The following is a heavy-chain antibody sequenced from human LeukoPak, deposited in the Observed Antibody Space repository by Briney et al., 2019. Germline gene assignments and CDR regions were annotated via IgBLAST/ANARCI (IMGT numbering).Heavy chain of an antibody. J-gene: IGHJ5*02. D-gene: IGHD3-10*01. V-gene: IGHV4-61*02. CDR1: GGSISSGSYY. CDR3: ARGFPYYGGA. CDR2: IYTSGST. Sequence: SQTLSLTCTVSGGSISSGSYYWSWIRQPAGKGLEWIGRIYTSGSTNYNPSLKSRVTISVDTSKNQFSLKLSSVTAADTAVYYCARGFPYYGGAWGQGTLVTVSS.